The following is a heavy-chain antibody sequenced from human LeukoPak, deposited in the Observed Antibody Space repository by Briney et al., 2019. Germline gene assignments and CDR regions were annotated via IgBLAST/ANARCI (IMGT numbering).Heavy chain of an antibody. CDR2: IYYNGDS. D-gene: IGHD5-24*01. Sequence: PSETLSLTCTVSGGSIRSSSYYWSWIRQPPGKGLEWIGNIYYNGDSYYNPSLKSRVTISGDTSNNQFSLKLGSVTAADTAVYYCARDRLQLQSWGQGTLVTVSS. J-gene: IGHJ5*02. CDR3: ARDRLQLQS. V-gene: IGHV4-39*07. CDR1: GGSIRSSSYY.